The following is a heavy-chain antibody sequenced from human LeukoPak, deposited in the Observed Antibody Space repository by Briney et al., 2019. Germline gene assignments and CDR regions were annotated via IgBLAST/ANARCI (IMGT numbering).Heavy chain of an antibody. V-gene: IGHV4-59*08. CDR2: IYYSGST. D-gene: IGHD3-22*01. Sequence: SETLSLTCTVSGGSISSYYWNWIRQPPGKGLGWIGYIYYSGSTNYNPSLKSRVTISVDTSKNQFSLRLSSVTAADTAVYYCARITYYYDGSGYERIDYWGQGTLVTVSS. CDR1: GGSISSYY. CDR3: ARITYYYDGSGYERIDY. J-gene: IGHJ4*02.